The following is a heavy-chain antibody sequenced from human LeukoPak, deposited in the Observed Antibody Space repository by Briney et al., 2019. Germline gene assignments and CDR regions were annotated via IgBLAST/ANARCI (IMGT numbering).Heavy chain of an antibody. V-gene: IGHV4-59*01. CDR3: ARGDFCSKSNCYLRPMDV. D-gene: IGHD3-3*01. J-gene: IGHJ6*03. Sequence: PSETLSLTCTVSGGSISDYYWNWIRQPPGKGLEWIGYIYYSGSTTYNPSLKSRVTMSVDTAKNQFSLKLRSVTAADTAVYFCARGDFCSKSNCYLRPMDVWGKGTTVTVSS. CDR2: IYYSGST. CDR1: GGSISDYY.